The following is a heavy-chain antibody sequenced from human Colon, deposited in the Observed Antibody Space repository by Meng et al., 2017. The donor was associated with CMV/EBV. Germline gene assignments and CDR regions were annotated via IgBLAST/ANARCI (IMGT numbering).Heavy chain of an antibody. CDR1: GGTFSSYA. CDR3: ARSPYYDFWSGYYSSPGYYYYGMDV. CDR2: IIPILGIA. D-gene: IGHD3-3*01. Sequence: SVKVSCKASGGTFSSYAISWVRQAPGQGLEWMGGIIPILGIANYAQKFQGRVTITADKSTSTAYMELSSLRSEDTAVYYCARSPYYDFWSGYYSSPGYYYYGMDVWGQGTTVTVSS. V-gene: IGHV1-69*10. J-gene: IGHJ6*02.